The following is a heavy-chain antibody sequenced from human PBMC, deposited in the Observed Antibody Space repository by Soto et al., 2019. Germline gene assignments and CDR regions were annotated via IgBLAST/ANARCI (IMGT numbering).Heavy chain of an antibody. Sequence: SETLSLTCTVSGGSISSYYWSWIRQPPGKGLEWIGYIYYSGSTNYNPSLKSRVTISVDTSKNQFSLKLSSVTAADTAVYYCAGQIFRYCSGGSCYSGANYYYYYYMDVWGKGTTVTVSS. V-gene: IGHV4-59*08. CDR1: GGSISSYY. CDR2: IYYSGST. J-gene: IGHJ6*03. CDR3: AGQIFRYCSGGSCYSGANYYYYYYMDV. D-gene: IGHD2-15*01.